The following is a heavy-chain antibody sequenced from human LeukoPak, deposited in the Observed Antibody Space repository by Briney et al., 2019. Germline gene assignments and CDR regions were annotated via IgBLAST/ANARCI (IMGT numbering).Heavy chain of an antibody. J-gene: IGHJ4*02. D-gene: IGHD2-8*02. V-gene: IGHV1-2*02. Sequence: ASVKVSCKASGYTFTAYYMHWVRQAPGQGLEWMGWIDTKSGGTKYAQKFQGRVTITRGTSIDTAYMELSRLISDDTALYYCASEAFCAGGRCYLHRVASWGPGTLVTVSA. CDR3: ASEAFCAGGRCYLHRVAS. CDR1: GYTFTAYY. CDR2: IDTKSGGT.